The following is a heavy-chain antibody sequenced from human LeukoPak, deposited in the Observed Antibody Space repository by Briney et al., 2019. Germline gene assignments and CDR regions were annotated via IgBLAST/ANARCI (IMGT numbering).Heavy chain of an antibody. J-gene: IGHJ4*02. CDR1: GFTFSSYG. CDR2: ISYDGSNK. CDR3: ATEPSYYGLGNDY. V-gene: IGHV3-30*03. Sequence: GGSLRLSCAASGFTFSSYGMHWVRQAPGKGLEWVAVISYDGSNKYYADSVKGRFTISRDNSKNTLYLQMNSLRAEDTAVYYCATEPSYYGLGNDYWGQGTLVTVSS. D-gene: IGHD3-10*01.